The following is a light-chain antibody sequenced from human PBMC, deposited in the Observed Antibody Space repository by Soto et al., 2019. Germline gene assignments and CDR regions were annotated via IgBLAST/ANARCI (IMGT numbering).Light chain of an antibody. Sequence: EIVLTQSPGTLSLSPGERATLSCRASQSVSGSYLAWYQQKPGQAPRLLIYGASSRATGIPDRFSGTGSGTDFTLTISRLEPEDFAVYYCQQYGSSRRTFGQGTKLEIK. CDR1: QSVSGSY. V-gene: IGKV3-20*01. J-gene: IGKJ1*01. CDR2: GAS. CDR3: QQYGSSRRT.